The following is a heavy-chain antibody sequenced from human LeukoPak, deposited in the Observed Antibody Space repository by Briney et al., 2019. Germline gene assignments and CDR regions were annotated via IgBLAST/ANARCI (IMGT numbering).Heavy chain of an antibody. D-gene: IGHD6-19*01. Sequence: PSETLSLTCTVSGGSISSSSYYWGWIRQPPGKGLEWTGSIYYSGSTYYNPSLKSRVTISVDTSKNQFSLKLSSVTAADTAVYYCARRRLSSGNRWFDPWGQGTLVTVSS. CDR2: IYYSGST. V-gene: IGHV4-39*07. J-gene: IGHJ5*02. CDR1: GGSISSSSYY. CDR3: ARRRLSSGNRWFDP.